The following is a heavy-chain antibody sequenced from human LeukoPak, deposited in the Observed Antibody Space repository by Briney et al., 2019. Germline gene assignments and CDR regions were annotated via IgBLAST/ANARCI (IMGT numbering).Heavy chain of an antibody. D-gene: IGHD3-10*01. V-gene: IGHV4-34*01. CDR1: GGSFSGFY. CDR3: ARGGGAATSRFGY. J-gene: IGHJ4*02. CDR2: INHSGST. Sequence: PSETLSLTCAVYGGSFSGFYWSWIRQPPGKGLEWIGEINHSGSTNYNPSLKSRVTISVDTSKNQFSLKLSSVTAADTAVYYCARGGGAATSRFGYWGQGTLVTVSS.